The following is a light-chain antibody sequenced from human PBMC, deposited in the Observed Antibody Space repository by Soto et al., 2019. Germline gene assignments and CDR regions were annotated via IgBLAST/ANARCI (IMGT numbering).Light chain of an antibody. CDR2: DVS. Sequence: ALTQPASVSWSPGQSITISCTGTSSDVGGYNYVSWYQQHPGKAPKFMIYDVSNRPSGVSNRFSGSKSGNTASLTISGLQAEDEADYYCCSYTTSNTRQIVFGTGTKVTVL. V-gene: IGLV2-14*01. CDR3: CSYTTSNTRQIV. J-gene: IGLJ1*01. CDR1: SSDVGGYNY.